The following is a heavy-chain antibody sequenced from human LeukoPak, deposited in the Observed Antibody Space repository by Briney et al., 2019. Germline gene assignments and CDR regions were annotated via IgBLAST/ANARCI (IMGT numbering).Heavy chain of an antibody. Sequence: ASVKVSCKVSGYTLTELSMHWVRQAPGKGLERMGGFDPEDGETIYAQKFQGRVTMTEDTSTDTAYMELSSLRSEDTAVYYCARSRSYSSGWYGRWVTDYWGQGTLVTVSS. CDR2: FDPEDGET. J-gene: IGHJ4*02. CDR3: ARSRSYSSGWYGRWVTDY. CDR1: GYTLTELS. V-gene: IGHV1-24*01. D-gene: IGHD6-19*01.